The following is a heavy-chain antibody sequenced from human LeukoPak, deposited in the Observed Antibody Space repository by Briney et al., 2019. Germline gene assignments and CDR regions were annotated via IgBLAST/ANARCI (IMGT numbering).Heavy chain of an antibody. J-gene: IGHJ6*03. V-gene: IGHV1-8*03. CDR1: GYTFDSYD. Sequence: ASVKVSCKASGYTFDSYDLNWVRQATGQGLEWMGGMNPNSANTGYAQKFQGRVTITRNTAISTAYMELSSLRSQDTAVYYCARGDPTTRTPDSSFYYMDVWGKGTTVTVSS. CDR3: ARGDPTTRTPDSSFYYMDV. D-gene: IGHD1-14*01. CDR2: MNPNSANT.